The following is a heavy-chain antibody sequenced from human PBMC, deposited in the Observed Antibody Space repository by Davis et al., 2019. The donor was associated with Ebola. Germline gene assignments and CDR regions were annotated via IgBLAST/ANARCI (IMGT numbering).Heavy chain of an antibody. V-gene: IGHV1-46*01. Sequence: ASVKVSCKASGYTFTSYYMHWVRQAPGQGLEWMGIINPSGGSTSYAQKFQGRVTITADKSTSTAYMELSSLRSEDTAVYYCARSSGLDDAFDIWGQGTMVTVSS. J-gene: IGHJ3*02. CDR1: GYTFTSYY. CDR2: INPSGGST. CDR3: ARSSGLDDAFDI.